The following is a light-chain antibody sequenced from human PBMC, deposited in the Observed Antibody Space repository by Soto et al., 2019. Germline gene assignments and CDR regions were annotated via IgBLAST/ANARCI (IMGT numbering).Light chain of an antibody. Sequence: EIVMTQSPATLSVSPGERATLSCRASQSVSSNLAWYQQKPGQAPRLLIYGASTRATGIPARFSGSGSGTEFTLTISSLQSEYFAVYYCQQYNNWPPYTFGQGTKLELK. V-gene: IGKV3-15*01. J-gene: IGKJ2*01. CDR3: QQYNNWPPYT. CDR2: GAS. CDR1: QSVSSN.